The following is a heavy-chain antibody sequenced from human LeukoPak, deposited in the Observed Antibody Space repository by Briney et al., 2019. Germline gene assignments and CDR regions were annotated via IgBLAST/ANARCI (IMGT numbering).Heavy chain of an antibody. J-gene: IGHJ4*02. CDR3: AKPDTETDIVVVVAAPPPFDY. D-gene: IGHD2-15*01. CDR1: GFTVSSNY. Sequence: PGGSLRLSCAASGFTVSSNYMSWVRQAPGKGLEWVAVISYDGSNKYYADSVKGRFTISRDNSKNTLYLQMNSLRAEDTAVYYCAKPDTETDIVVVVAAPPPFDYWGQGTLVTVSS. CDR2: ISYDGSNK. V-gene: IGHV3-30*18.